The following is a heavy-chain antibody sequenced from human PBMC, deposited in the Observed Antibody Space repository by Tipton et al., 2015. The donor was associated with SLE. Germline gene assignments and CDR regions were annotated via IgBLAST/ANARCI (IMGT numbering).Heavy chain of an antibody. CDR1: GFTFSDYY. J-gene: IGHJ3*02. CDR2: ISSSGSTI. V-gene: IGHV3-11*01. CDR3: ARLEVVSDAFDI. Sequence: SLRLSCAASGFTFSDYYMSWIRQAPGKGLEWVSYISSSGSTIYYADSVKGRFTITRDNAKNPLYLQMKILRAEDTAVYYCARLEVVSDAFDIWGQGTMVTVSS. D-gene: IGHD2-15*01.